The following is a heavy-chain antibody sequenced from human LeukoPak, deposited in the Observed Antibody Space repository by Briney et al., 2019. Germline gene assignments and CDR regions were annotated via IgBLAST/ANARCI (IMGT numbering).Heavy chain of an antibody. CDR3: AKFSRVVAGGGWFDP. CDR1: GFTFSDYA. Sequence: PGGSLRLSCAASGFTFSDYAMTWVRQAPGKGLEWVSSLSGSGSNTYYADSVKGRFTISRDNSKNTLYLQMNSLRAEDTAVYYCAKFSRVVAGGGWFDPWGQGTLVTVSS. CDR2: LSGSGSNT. V-gene: IGHV3-23*01. J-gene: IGHJ5*02. D-gene: IGHD6-19*01.